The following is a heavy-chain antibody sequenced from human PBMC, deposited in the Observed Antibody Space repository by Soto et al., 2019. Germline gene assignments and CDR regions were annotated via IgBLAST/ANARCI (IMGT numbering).Heavy chain of an antibody. CDR3: AKDITGTRDDYYYYDMDA. CDR1: GFTFSSYG. Sequence: PGGSLRLSCAASGFTFSSYGMHWVRQAPGKGLEWVAVISYDGSNKYYADSVKGRFTISRDNSKNALYLQMNSLRAEDTAVYYCAKDITGTRDDYYYYDMDAWGQGTTVTVS. V-gene: IGHV3-30*18. CDR2: ISYDGSNK. D-gene: IGHD1-20*01. J-gene: IGHJ6*02.